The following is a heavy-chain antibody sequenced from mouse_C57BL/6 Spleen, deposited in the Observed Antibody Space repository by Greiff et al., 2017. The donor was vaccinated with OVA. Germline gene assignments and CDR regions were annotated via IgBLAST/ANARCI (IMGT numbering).Heavy chain of an antibody. CDR3: ARSGYDYDEGTWFAD. J-gene: IGHJ3*01. CDR2: IHPNSGST. D-gene: IGHD2-4*01. CDR1: GYTFTSYW. Sequence: QVQLQQSGAELVKPGASVKLSCKASGYTFTSYWMHWVKQRPGQGLEWIGMIHPNSGSTNYNEKFKSKATLTVDKSSSTAYMQLSSLTSEDSAVYYCARSGYDYDEGTWFADGGQGTLVTVSA. V-gene: IGHV1-64*01.